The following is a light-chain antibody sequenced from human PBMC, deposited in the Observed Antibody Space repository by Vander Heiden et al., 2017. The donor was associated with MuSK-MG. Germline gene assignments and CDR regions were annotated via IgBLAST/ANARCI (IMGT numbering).Light chain of an antibody. CDR3: SSYPGGNSLGV. J-gene: IGLJ2*01. Sequence: SALTQAPSASGSPGQSVTISCAGTSSDVGGYTYVSWYQQHPGKAPRLLIYEVTKRPSGVPDRFSGSKSGNTASLTVSGLQAEDEADYYCSSYPGGNSLGVFGGGTKLTVL. V-gene: IGLV2-8*01. CDR1: SSDVGGYTY. CDR2: EVT.